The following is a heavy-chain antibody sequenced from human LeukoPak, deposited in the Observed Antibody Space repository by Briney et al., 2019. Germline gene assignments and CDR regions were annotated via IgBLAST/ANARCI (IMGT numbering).Heavy chain of an antibody. D-gene: IGHD3-3*01. J-gene: IGHJ5*02. CDR1: GYTFTSYY. V-gene: IGHV1-8*02. CDR3: ARGWRIDDFWSGYYTPPNWFDP. CDR2: MNPNSGNT. Sequence: GASVKVSCKASGYTFTSYYMHWVRQATGQGLEWMGWMNPNSGNTGYAQKFQGRVTMTRNTSISTAYMELSSLRSEDTAVYYCARGWRIDDFWSGYYTPPNWFDPWGQGTLVTVSS.